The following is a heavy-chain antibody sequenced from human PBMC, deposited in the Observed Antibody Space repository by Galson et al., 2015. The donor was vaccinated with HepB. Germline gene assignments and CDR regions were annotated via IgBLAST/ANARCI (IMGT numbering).Heavy chain of an antibody. D-gene: IGHD3-10*01. CDR1: GFTFSSYS. CDR3: ARDGGGYGSGSYTRADYYYYGMDV. V-gene: IGHV3-48*04. Sequence: SLRLSCAASGFTFSSYSMNWVRQASGKGLEWVSYISSSSSTIYYADSVKGRFTISRDNAKNSLYLQMNSLRAEDTAVYYCARDGGGYGSGSYTRADYYYYGMDVWGQGTTVTVSS. CDR2: ISSSSSTI. J-gene: IGHJ6*02.